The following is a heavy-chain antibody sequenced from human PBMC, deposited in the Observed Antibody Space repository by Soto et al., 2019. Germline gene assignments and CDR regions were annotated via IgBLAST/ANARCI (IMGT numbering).Heavy chain of an antibody. CDR2: IIPIFGTA. V-gene: IGHV1-69*13. CDR1: GGTFSSYA. D-gene: IGHD6-6*01. Sequence: ASVKVSCKASGGTFSSYAISWVRQAPGQGLEWMGGIIPIFGTANYAQKFQGRVTITADESTSTAYMELSSLRSEDTAVYYCAAQLVRSYYYYGMDVSGQGTTVTSP. CDR3: AAQLVRSYYYYGMDV. J-gene: IGHJ6*02.